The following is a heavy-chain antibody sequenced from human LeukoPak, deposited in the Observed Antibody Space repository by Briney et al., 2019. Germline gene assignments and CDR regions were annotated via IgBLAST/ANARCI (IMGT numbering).Heavy chain of an antibody. CDR3: ARGGNGNWFDP. CDR1: GGSFSSYY. V-gene: IGHV4-34*01. CDR2: INHSGST. J-gene: IGHJ5*02. Sequence: SETLSLTCAVYGGSFSSYYWSWIRQPPGKGLEWIGEINHSGSTNYNPSLKSRVTISVDTSKNQFSLKLSSVTAADTAVYYCARGGNGNWFDPWGQGTLVTVSS. D-gene: IGHD1-1*01.